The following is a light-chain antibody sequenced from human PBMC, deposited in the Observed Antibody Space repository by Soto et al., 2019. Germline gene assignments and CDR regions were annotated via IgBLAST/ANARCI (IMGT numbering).Light chain of an antibody. CDR2: SNN. CDR3: AAWDDSLNGVV. V-gene: IGLV1-44*01. Sequence: QSVLTQPPSASGTPGQRVTISCSGRSSNIGSNTVNWYQQLPGTAPKLLIYSNNHRPSGVPDRFSGSKSGTSASLAISGLQSEDEADYYCAAWDDSLNGVVFGGGTKLTVL. J-gene: IGLJ2*01. CDR1: SSNIGSNT.